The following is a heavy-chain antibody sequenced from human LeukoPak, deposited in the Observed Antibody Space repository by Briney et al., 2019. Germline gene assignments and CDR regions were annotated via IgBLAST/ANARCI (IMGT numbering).Heavy chain of an antibody. CDR2: IYYSGST. CDR3: ARDRRPNAFDI. V-gene: IGHV4-59*01. Sequence: SETLSLTCFVSGASISSYYWSWIRQPPGKGLEWIGYIYYSGSTNYNPSLKSRVTISVDTSKNQFSLKLSSVTAADTAVYYCARDRRPNAFDIWGQGTMVTVSS. J-gene: IGHJ3*02. CDR1: GASISSYY.